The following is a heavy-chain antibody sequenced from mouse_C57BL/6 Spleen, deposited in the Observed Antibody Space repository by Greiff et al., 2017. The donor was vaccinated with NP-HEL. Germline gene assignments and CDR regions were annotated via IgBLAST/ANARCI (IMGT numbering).Heavy chain of an antibody. CDR1: GYTFTSYW. V-gene: IGHV1-69*01. Sequence: QVQLQQPGAELVMPGASVKLSCKASGYTFTSYWMHWVKQRPGQGLEWIGEIDPSDSYTNYNQKFKGKSTLTVDKSSSTAYMQLSSLTSEDSAVYYCARRGVYYGSSYHYAMDYWGQGTSVTVSS. D-gene: IGHD1-1*01. J-gene: IGHJ4*01. CDR2: IDPSDSYT. CDR3: ARRGVYYGSSYHYAMDY.